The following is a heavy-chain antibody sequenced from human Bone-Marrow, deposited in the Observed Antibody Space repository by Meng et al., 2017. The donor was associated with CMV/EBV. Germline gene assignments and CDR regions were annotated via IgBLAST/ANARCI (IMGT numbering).Heavy chain of an antibody. V-gene: IGHV4-38-2*02. J-gene: IGHJ4*02. CDR2: IYHSGST. D-gene: IGHD1-26*01. CDR1: GYSISSGYY. CDR3: ARAAPFSGSYWVDY. Sequence: SETLSLTCTVSGYSISSGYYWGWIRQPPGKGLEWIGSIYHSGSTYYNPSLKSRVTISVDTSKNQFSLKLSSVTAAATAVYYWARAAPFSGSYWVDYWGQGTLVTVSS.